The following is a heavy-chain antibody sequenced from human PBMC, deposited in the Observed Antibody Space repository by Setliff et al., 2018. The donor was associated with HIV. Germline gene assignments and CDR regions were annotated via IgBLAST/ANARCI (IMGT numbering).Heavy chain of an antibody. CDR1: GYTFTSYG. V-gene: IGHV1-18*01. J-gene: IGHJ4*02. D-gene: IGHD3-22*01. CDR2: ISAYNGNT. CDR3: VREGYYYDSSGYRPPDY. Sequence: ASVKVSCKASGYTFTSYGISWVRQAPGQGLEWMGWISAYNGNTNYAQKLQGRVTMTTDTSTSTAYMELRSLRSDDTAVYYCVREGYYYDSSGYRPPDYWGQGTLVTVSS.